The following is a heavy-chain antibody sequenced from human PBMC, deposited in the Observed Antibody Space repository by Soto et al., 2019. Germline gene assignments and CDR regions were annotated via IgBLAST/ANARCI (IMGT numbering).Heavy chain of an antibody. CDR3: ARAYCSSTSCCDY. CDR1: GFTFSTYT. J-gene: IGHJ4*02. V-gene: IGHV3-21*01. Sequence: EVLLVESGGGLVKPGGSLRLSCAASGFTFSTYTMNWVRQAPGKGLEWVSSISSASSYIYYADSVKGRFTISRDNAKNSLYLQMNSLRAEDMDVYYCARAYCSSTSCCDYWGQGTLLHVSS. D-gene: IGHD2-2*01. CDR2: ISSASSYI.